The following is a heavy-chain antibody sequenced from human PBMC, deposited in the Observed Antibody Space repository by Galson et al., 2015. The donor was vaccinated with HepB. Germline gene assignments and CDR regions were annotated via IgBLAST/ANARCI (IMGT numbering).Heavy chain of an antibody. CDR2: ISYDGSNK. J-gene: IGHJ6*02. V-gene: IGHV3-30-3*01. Sequence: SLRLSCAASGFTFSSYAMHWVRQAPGKGLEWVAVISYDGSNKYYADSVKGRFTISRDNSKNTLYLQMNSLRAEDTAVYYCASGLIRPLIRGVMLYYYYGMGVWGQGTTVTVSS. D-gene: IGHD3-10*02. CDR1: GFTFSSYA. CDR3: ASGLIRPLIRGVMLYYYYGMGV.